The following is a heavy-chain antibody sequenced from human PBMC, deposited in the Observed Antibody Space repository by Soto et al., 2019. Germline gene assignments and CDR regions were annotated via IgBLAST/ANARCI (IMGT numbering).Heavy chain of an antibody. CDR3: ARVSIPRYGMDV. V-gene: IGHV3-53*01. CDR2: IYSGGST. Sequence: HPGGSLRLSCAASGFTVSSNYMSWVRQAPGKGLEWVSVIYSGGSTYYADSVKGRFTISRDNSKKTLYLQMNSLRAEDTAVYYCARVSIPRYGMDVWGQGTTVTVSS. CDR1: GFTVSSNY. J-gene: IGHJ6*02.